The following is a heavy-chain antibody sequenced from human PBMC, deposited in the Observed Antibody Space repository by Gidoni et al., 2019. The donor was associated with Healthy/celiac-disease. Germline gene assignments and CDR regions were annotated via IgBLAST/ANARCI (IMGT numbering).Heavy chain of an antibody. CDR3: TTAGQGLLLDY. CDR2: IKSKTHGLTK. J-gene: IGHJ4*02. V-gene: IGHV3-15*01. CDR1: GFTFSNAW. Sequence: EVQLVESGGGLVKPEWSLRLSCAASGFTFSNAWMRWVRQAPGKGREWVGRIKSKTHGLTKDYAAPVKGRFAISRDDSKNTLYLLMTSLKTEDTAVYYCTTAGQGLLLDYWGQGTLVTVSS. D-gene: IGHD3-22*01.